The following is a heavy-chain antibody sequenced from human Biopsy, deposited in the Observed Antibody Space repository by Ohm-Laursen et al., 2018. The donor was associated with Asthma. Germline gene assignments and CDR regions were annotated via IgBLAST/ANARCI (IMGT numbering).Heavy chain of an antibody. CDR2: IIPIFGTA. D-gene: IGHD3-10*01. V-gene: IGHV1-69*13. CDR3: ARWGIQGVRFWGMDV. CDR1: GGTFSSYA. Sequence: ASVKVSCKASGGTFSSYAISWVRQAPGQGLEWMGGIIPIFGTANYAQKFQGRVTITADESTSTAYLELSSLRSEDTAVYYCARWGIQGVRFWGMDVWGQGTTVTVSS. J-gene: IGHJ6*02.